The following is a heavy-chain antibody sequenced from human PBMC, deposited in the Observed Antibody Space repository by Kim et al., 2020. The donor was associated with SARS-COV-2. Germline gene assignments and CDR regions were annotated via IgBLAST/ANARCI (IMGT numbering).Heavy chain of an antibody. CDR3: AHEVRWRQIDY. CDR2: K. Sequence: KRYNPSLKGRLTITKDTSKNQVVLTMTNMDPMDTANYFCAHEVRWRQIDYWGQGTLVTVSS. V-gene: IGHV2-5*01. J-gene: IGHJ4*02.